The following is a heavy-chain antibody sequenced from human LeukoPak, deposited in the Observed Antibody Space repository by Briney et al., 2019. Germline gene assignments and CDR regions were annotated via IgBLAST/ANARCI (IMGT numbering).Heavy chain of an antibody. D-gene: IGHD3-9*01. CDR1: GFTFSSYS. CDR3: ARDDYDILTGYAY. CDR2: ISSSSSYI. Sequence: PRGSLRLSCAASGFTFSSYSMNWVRQAPGKGLEWVSSISSSSSYIYYADSVKGRFTISRDNAKNSLYLQMNSLRAEDTAVYYCARDDYDILTGYAYWGQGTLVTVSS. V-gene: IGHV3-21*01. J-gene: IGHJ4*02.